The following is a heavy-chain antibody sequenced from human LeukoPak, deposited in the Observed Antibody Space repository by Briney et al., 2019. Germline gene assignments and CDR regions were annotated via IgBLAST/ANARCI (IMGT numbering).Heavy chain of an antibody. CDR2: ISGSGSNT. Sequence: PGGSLRLSCAASGFAFSTYAMSWARQAPGKGLEWVSSISGSGSNTYYADSVKGQFTISRDSSKNTLYLQMNSLRAEDTAVYYCAKAPRFDYYDSSGYWAHLDYWGQGTLVTVSS. D-gene: IGHD3-22*01. CDR1: GFAFSTYA. CDR3: AKAPRFDYYDSSGYWAHLDY. V-gene: IGHV3-23*01. J-gene: IGHJ4*02.